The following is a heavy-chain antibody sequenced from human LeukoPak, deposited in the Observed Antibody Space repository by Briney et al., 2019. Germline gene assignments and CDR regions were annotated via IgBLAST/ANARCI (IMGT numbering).Heavy chain of an antibody. J-gene: IGHJ6*02. CDR3: ARGPGDYDASDI. V-gene: IGHV3-7*01. CDR1: GFLFTSYW. D-gene: IGHD4-17*01. Sequence: PGGSLRLSCEASGFLFTSYWMSWVRQAPGKGPEWVAHIKENGNEQYYADSVKGRFTISRDNVKQSLCLQMNNLRVEDTAVYYCARGPGDYDASDIWGQGATVTVSS. CDR2: IKENGNEQ.